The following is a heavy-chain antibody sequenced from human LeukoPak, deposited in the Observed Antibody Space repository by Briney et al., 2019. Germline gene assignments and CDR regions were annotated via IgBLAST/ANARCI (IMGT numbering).Heavy chain of an antibody. D-gene: IGHD6-13*01. CDR3: ARGIAAASIWFDP. J-gene: IGHJ5*02. Sequence: SETLSLTCAVSGGSISSGGYSWNWIRQPPGKGLEWIGYIYHSGSTYYNPSLKSRVTISVDRSKNQFSLKLSSVTAADTAVYYCARGIAAASIWFDPWGQGTLVTVSS. CDR2: IYHSGST. CDR1: GGSISSGGYS. V-gene: IGHV4-30-2*01.